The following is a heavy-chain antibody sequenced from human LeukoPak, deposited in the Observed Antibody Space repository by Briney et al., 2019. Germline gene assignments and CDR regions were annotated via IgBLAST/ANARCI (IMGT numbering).Heavy chain of an antibody. V-gene: IGHV3-23*01. Sequence: PGGSLRLSCAACGFTFSTYAMSWVRQAPGKGLEWVSGISDSGDSAFYADSVKGRFTISRDNSKNTLYLQMNSLRAEDTAVYYCAKRTLVQGPLFDYWGQGTLVTVSS. CDR2: ISDSGDSA. D-gene: IGHD4/OR15-4a*01. CDR1: GFTFSTYA. CDR3: AKRTLVQGPLFDY. J-gene: IGHJ4*02.